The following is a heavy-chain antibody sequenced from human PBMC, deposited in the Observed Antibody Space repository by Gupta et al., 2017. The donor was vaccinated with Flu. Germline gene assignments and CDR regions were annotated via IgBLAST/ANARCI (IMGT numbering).Heavy chain of an antibody. J-gene: IGHJ4*02. Sequence: EVQLVESGGVVVQPGGSLRLSCAASGFTFDDYTLHWVRQPPGGGLEWVGLVSWDGGTTFYTDSVRGRFTISRDNRENSLYLQMNNLRTEDTALYYCSKDITASGYFGFDSWGQGTLVTVSS. CDR1: GFTFDDYT. D-gene: IGHD3-22*01. CDR3: SKDITASGYFGFDS. CDR2: VSWDGGTT. V-gene: IGHV3-43*01.